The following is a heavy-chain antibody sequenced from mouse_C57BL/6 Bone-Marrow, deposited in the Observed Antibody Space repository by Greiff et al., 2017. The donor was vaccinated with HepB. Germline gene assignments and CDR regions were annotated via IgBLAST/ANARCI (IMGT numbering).Heavy chain of an antibody. J-gene: IGHJ1*03. CDR3: ARCYGSSPYWYFDV. D-gene: IGHD1-1*01. Sequence: VKLMESGPELVKPGASVKISCKASGYTFTDYYINWVKQRPGQGLEWIGWIFPGSGSTYYNEKFKGKATLTVDKSSSTAYMLLSSLTSEDSAVYFCARCYGSSPYWYFDVWGTGTTVTVSS. CDR2: IFPGSGST. V-gene: IGHV1-75*01. CDR1: GYTFTDYY.